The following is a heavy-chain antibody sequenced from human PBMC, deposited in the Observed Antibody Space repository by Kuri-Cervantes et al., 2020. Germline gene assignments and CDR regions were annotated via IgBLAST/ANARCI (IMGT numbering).Heavy chain of an antibody. D-gene: IGHD3-22*01. CDR1: GYIFTDYY. V-gene: IGHV1-2*02. CDR2: INPISGGT. CDR3: ARADPVGSGYSESYNWFDP. Sequence: ASVKVSCKASGYIFTDYYMHWVRQAPGQGLEWMGWINPISGGTNYAQKFQGRVTMTRDTSISTAYMELSRLRFDDTAVYYCARADPVGSGYSESYNWFDPWGQGTLVTVSS. J-gene: IGHJ5*02.